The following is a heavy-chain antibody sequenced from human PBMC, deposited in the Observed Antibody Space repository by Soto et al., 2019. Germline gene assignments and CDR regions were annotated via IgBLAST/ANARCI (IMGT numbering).Heavy chain of an antibody. CDR3: ARLVPAAAYGFDP. V-gene: IGHV4-61*01. CDR2: IYYSGST. Sequence: SETLSLTCTVSGGSVSSGSYYWSWIREPPGKGLEWIGYIYYSGSTNYNPSLKSRVTISVDTSKNQFSLKLSSVTAADTAVYYCARLVPAAAYGFDPWGQGTLVTVSS. CDR1: GGSVSSGSYY. J-gene: IGHJ5*02. D-gene: IGHD2-2*01.